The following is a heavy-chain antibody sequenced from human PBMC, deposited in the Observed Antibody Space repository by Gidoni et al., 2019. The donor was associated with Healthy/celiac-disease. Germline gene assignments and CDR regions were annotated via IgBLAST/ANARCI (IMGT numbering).Heavy chain of an antibody. J-gene: IGHJ4*02. V-gene: IGHV3-23*01. CDR3: AKDPNKFVVVTAAY. Sequence: EVQLLESGGGLVQPGGSLRLSCAASGFPFSSYAMSWVRQAPGKGLEWVSAISGSGGSTYYADSVKGRFTISRDNSKNTLYLQMNSLRAEDTAVYYCAKDPNKFVVVTAAYWGQGTLVTVSS. CDR1: GFPFSSYA. CDR2: ISGSGGST. D-gene: IGHD2-21*02.